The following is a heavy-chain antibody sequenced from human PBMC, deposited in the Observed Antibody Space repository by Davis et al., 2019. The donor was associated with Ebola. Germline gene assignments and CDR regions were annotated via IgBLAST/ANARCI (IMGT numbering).Heavy chain of an antibody. V-gene: IGHV3-21*01. CDR3: LGKVPAANYYYYGMDV. J-gene: IGHJ6*02. CDR1: GFTFSSYS. Sequence: GESLKISCASSGFTFSSYSMNWVRQAPEKGLKWVSSISSSSSYIYYADSVKGRFTISRDNAKNSLYLQMNSLRAEDTAVYYCLGKVPAANYYYYGMDVWGQGTTVTVSS. CDR2: ISSSSSYI. D-gene: IGHD2-2*01.